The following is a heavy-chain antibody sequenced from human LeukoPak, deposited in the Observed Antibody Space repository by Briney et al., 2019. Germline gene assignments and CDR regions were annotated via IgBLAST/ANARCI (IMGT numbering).Heavy chain of an antibody. V-gene: IGHV3-30-3*01. CDR3: ARDAVEYCYAPNYFDY. CDR1: GFTFSSYA. J-gene: IGHJ4*02. Sequence: GRSLRLSCAASGFTFSSYAMHWVRQAPGKGLEWVAIISYDGTNKYYADSVKGRFTISRDNSKNTLYVQMNSLRAEDTAVYYCARDAVEYCYAPNYFDYWGQGTLVTVSS. D-gene: IGHD2-2*01. CDR2: ISYDGTNK.